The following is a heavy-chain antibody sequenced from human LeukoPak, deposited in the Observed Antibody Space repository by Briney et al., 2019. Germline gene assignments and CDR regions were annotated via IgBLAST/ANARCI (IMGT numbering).Heavy chain of an antibody. CDR1: GFTFSSYA. Sequence: GGSLRLSCAASGFTFSSYAMHWVRQAPGKGLEWVAVISYDGSNKYYADSVKGRFTISRDNSKNTLYPQMNSLRAEDTAVYYCAREDIVVVPAAMDYYYGMDVWGKGTTVTVSS. CDR2: ISYDGSNK. CDR3: AREDIVVVPAAMDYYYGMDV. D-gene: IGHD2-2*01. V-gene: IGHV3-30*04. J-gene: IGHJ6*04.